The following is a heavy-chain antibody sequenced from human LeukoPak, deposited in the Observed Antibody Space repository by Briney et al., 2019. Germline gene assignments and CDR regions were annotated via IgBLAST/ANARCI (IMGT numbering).Heavy chain of an antibody. Sequence: PSETLSLTCSVSGGSIRSTTYYWGWIRQPPGKGLEWIGSIYYSGNTYYSPSLMSRVTISVDTSKNQSSLNLSSVTAADTAVYFCARAPHFFDTSGSRYYFDYWGQGALVTVSS. CDR1: GGSIRSTTYY. D-gene: IGHD3-22*01. V-gene: IGHV4-39*07. J-gene: IGHJ4*02. CDR3: ARAPHFFDTSGSRYYFDY. CDR2: IYYSGNT.